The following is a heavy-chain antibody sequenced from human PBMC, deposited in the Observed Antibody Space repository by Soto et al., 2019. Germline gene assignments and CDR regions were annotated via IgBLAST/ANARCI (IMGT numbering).Heavy chain of an antibody. J-gene: IGHJ1*01. Sequence: QVQLVESGGGVVQPGRSLRLSCAASEFIFSSYGMHWVRQAPGKGLEWVAVISSDGSVKYYADSVKGRFTISRDNSKNTLYLQMNSLRTEDTAVYHCAREGHSRGYGVYLQHWGQGTLVTVSS. CDR3: AREGHSRGYGVYLQH. CDR2: ISSDGSVK. V-gene: IGHV3-30*03. D-gene: IGHD6-25*01. CDR1: EFIFSSYG.